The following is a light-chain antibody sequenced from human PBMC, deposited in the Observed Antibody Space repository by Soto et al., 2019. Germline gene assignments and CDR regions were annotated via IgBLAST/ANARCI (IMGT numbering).Light chain of an antibody. J-gene: IGLJ3*02. CDR2: EDD. CDR1: SSNIRNNY. CDR3: GTWDGSLRVMV. V-gene: IGLV1-51*02. Sequence: QAVVTQPPSVSAAPGQKVTISCSGSSSNIRNNYVSWYQEVPGTAPKLLIYEDDKRPSGIPDRFSGSKSATSATLGVTGLQTGDEADYYCGTWDGSLRVMVFGGGTKVTVL.